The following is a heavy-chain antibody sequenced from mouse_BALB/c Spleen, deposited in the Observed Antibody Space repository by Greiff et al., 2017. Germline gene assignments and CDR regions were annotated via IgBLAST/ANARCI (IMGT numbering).Heavy chain of an antibody. V-gene: IGHV14-3*02. CDR1: GFNIKDTY. Sequence: EVQLQQSGAELVKPGASVKLSCTASGFNIKDTYMHWVKQRPEQGLEWIGRIDPANGNTKYDPKFQGKATITADTSSNTAYLQLSSLTSEDTAVYYCARGGDYYGYLDYWGQGTTLTVSS. CDR2: IDPANGNT. D-gene: IGHD1-1*01. J-gene: IGHJ2*01. CDR3: ARGGDYYGYLDY.